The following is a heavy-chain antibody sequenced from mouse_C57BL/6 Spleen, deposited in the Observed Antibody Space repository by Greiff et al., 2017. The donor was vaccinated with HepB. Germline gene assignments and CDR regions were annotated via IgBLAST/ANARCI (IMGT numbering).Heavy chain of an antibody. CDR3: ARGDYYGSSYGYFDV. CDR1: GYTFTDYY. D-gene: IGHD1-1*01. CDR2: INPNNGGT. Sequence: EVKLQQSGPELVKPGASVKISCKASGYTFTDYYMNWVKQSHGKSLEWIGDINPNNGGTSYNQKFKGKATLTVDKSSSTAYMELRSLTSEDSAVYYCARGDYYGSSYGYFDVWGTGTTVTVSS. J-gene: IGHJ1*03. V-gene: IGHV1-26*01.